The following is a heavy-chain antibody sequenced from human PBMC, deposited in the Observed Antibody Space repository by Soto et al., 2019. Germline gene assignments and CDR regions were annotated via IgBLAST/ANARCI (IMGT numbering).Heavy chain of an antibody. Sequence: PSETLSLTCAVYGGSFSGYYWSWIRQPPGKGLEWIGEINHSGSTNYNPSLKSRVTISVDTSKNQFSLKLSSVTAADTAVYYCARTPDDFCRGYYYYGMDVWGQRTTVTVSS. J-gene: IGHJ6*02. D-gene: IGHD3-3*01. CDR1: GGSFSGYY. CDR2: INHSGST. CDR3: ARTPDDFCRGYYYYGMDV. V-gene: IGHV4-34*01.